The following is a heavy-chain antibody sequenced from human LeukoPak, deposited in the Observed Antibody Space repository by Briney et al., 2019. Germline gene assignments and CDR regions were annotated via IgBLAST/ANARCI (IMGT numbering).Heavy chain of an antibody. D-gene: IGHD6-19*01. CDR2: ISYDGSNK. CDR1: GFTFSSYA. CDR3: ARMAVAGIIDY. Sequence: PGGSLRLSCAASGFTFSSYAMHWVRQAPGKGLEWVAVISYDGSNKYYADSVKGRFTISRDNSKNTLYLQMNSLRAEDTAVYYCARMAVAGIIDYWGQGTLVTVSS. V-gene: IGHV3-30*04. J-gene: IGHJ4*02.